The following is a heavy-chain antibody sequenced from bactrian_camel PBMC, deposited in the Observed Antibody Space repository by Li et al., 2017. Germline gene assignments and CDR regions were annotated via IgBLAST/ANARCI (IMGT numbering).Heavy chain of an antibody. V-gene: IGHV3S25*01. CDR3: AAARTLTDWARRPAY. CDR1: DDTYSSYESYC. Sequence: ESGGSLRLSCAASDDTYSSYESYCLAWFRRRPGKEREGVAAISTGSVSTQYADSVKGRFTISRDDAKSTVYLQMNSLKPEDTAVYYCAAARTLTDWARRPAYWGQGTQVTVS. D-gene: IGHD5*01. CDR2: ISTGSVST. J-gene: IGHJ4*01.